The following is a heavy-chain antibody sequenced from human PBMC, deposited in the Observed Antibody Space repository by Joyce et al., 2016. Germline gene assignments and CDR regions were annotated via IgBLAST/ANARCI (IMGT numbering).Heavy chain of an antibody. CDR3: ARATIAPRTRAFDI. CDR1: GYTYTGYW. CDR2: LYPGDSDT. D-gene: IGHD6-6*01. Sequence: DVQLVQSGAEVKKPGESLNISCKASGYTYTGYWIAWVRQMPGKGLEWMGILYPGDSDTTYSPSFQGHVTISVDKSISTAYLQWSTLKASDTAIYYCARATIAPRTRAFDIWGQGTMVIVSS. V-gene: IGHV5-51*01. J-gene: IGHJ3*02.